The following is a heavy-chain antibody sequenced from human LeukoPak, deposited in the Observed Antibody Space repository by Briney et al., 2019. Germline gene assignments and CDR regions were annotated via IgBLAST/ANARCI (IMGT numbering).Heavy chain of an antibody. CDR1: GFTFNNYA. CDR2: IGDNGGDT. CDR3: AKEGQLAPSYFDY. Sequence: GSLRLSCAASGFTFNNYAMSWVRQAPGKGLEWVSAIGDNGGDTKYADSVKGRFTISRDNPKNTVYLQMNSLRAEDTAVYYCAKEGQLAPSYFDYWGQGTLVTVSS. V-gene: IGHV3-23*01. D-gene: IGHD6-6*01. J-gene: IGHJ4*02.